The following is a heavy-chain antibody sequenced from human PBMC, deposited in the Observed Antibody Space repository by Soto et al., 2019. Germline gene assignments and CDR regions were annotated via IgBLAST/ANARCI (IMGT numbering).Heavy chain of an antibody. V-gene: IGHV4-31*03. J-gene: IGHJ6*03. CDR1: GGSISIGGYY. D-gene: IGHD2-15*01. CDR2: IYYSGST. Sequence: SDTLSLTCTVSGGSISIGGYYWSWIRQHPGKGLEWIGYIYYSGSTYYNPSLKSRVTISVDTSKNQFSLKLSSVTAADTAVYYCARDQKVVVAATRYYYYYYMDVWGKGTTVTVSS. CDR3: ARDQKVVVAATRYYYYYYMDV.